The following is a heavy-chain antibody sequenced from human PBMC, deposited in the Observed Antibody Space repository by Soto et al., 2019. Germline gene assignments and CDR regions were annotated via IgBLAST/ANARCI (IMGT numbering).Heavy chain of an antibody. D-gene: IGHD3-16*02. J-gene: IGHJ4*02. Sequence: GGSLRLSCAASGFTFSSYAMSWVRQAPGKGLEWVSAISGSGVSTYYADSVKGRFTISRANSNNTLYLQMNSLRAEDKAVYYCAKDHYDYIWGSYRFTPSPLDYWGQGTLVTVSS. CDR1: GFTFSSYA. CDR3: AKDHYDYIWGSYRFTPSPLDY. V-gene: IGHV3-23*01. CDR2: ISGSGVST.